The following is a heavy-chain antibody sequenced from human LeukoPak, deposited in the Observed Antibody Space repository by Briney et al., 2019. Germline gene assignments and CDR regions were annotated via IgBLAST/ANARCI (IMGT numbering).Heavy chain of an antibody. CDR2: IPYDGSNK. D-gene: IGHD6-13*01. V-gene: IGHV3-30*18. J-gene: IGHJ6*02. Sequence: GGSLRLSCAASGFTFSSYGMHWVRQAPGKGLEWVAVIPYDGSNKYYADSVKGRFTISRDNSKNTLYLQMNSLRAEDTAVYYCAKAIAAAASYYYYGMDVWGQGTTVTVSS. CDR3: AKAIAAAASYYYYGMDV. CDR1: GFTFSSYG.